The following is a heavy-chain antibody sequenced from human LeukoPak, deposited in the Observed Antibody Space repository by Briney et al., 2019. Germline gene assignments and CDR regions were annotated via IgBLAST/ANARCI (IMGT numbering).Heavy chain of an antibody. CDR2: INTNSGNT. J-gene: IGHJ4*02. CDR1: GYTFTSYD. D-gene: IGHD1-26*01. V-gene: IGHV1-8*01. CDR3: ARGVYSGSYHPFDY. Sequence: ASVKVSCKASGYTFTSYDINWVRQATGQGLEWMGWINTNSGNTGYAQKFQGRVTMSRDTSISTAYMELSSLRSEDTAVYYCARGVYSGSYHPFDYWGQGTLVTVSS.